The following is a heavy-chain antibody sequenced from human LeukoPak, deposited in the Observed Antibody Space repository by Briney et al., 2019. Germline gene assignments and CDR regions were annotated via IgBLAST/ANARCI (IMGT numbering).Heavy chain of an antibody. CDR2: IIPILGIA. Sequence: SVKVSCKASGGTISSYAISWVRQAPGQGLEWMGRIIPILGIANYAQKFQGRVTITADKSTSTAYMELSSLRSEDTAVYYCARGAIIVGATTTDDYWGQGTLVTVSS. V-gene: IGHV1-69*04. CDR1: GGTISSYA. J-gene: IGHJ4*02. CDR3: ARGAIIVGATTTDDY. D-gene: IGHD1-26*01.